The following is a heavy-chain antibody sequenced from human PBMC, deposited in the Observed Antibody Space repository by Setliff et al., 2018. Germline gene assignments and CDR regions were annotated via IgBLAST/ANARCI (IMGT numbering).Heavy chain of an antibody. CDR2: TIPIFGST. CDR1: GGTFSNYD. Sequence: GASVKVSCKASGGTFSNYDISWVRQAPGQGLEWMGGTIPIFGSTNYARKFQGRVTIITDEFTGTAYMELSSLRTEDTAVYYCAREGVDIRSSTDYRYYMDVWGKGTTVTVSS. CDR3: AREGVDIRSSTDYRYYMDV. D-gene: IGHD5-12*01. J-gene: IGHJ6*03. V-gene: IGHV1-69*05.